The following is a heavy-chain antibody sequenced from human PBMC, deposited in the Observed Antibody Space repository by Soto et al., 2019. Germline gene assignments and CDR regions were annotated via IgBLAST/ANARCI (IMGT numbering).Heavy chain of an antibody. J-gene: IGHJ4*02. CDR1: GFTFSSYG. Sequence: EVQLLESGGGWVQPGGSLRLSCAASGFTFSSYGMSWVRQAPGKGLEWVSRISGSGGSIDYADSVKGRFTISRDNSKNTLYLQMSSLRAEDTAIYYCAKGKGEYNYGLFDYWGQGTLVTVSS. CDR2: ISGSGGSI. V-gene: IGHV3-23*01. D-gene: IGHD5-18*01. CDR3: AKGKGEYNYGLFDY.